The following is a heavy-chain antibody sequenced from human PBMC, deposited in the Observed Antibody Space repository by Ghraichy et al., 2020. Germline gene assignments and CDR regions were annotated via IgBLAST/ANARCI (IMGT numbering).Heavy chain of an antibody. V-gene: IGHV1-18*04. D-gene: IGHD1-26*01. CDR1: GYTFTSYV. CDR2: ISAYNGNT. CDR3: ARGTLYSGSYYVNYYYYGMDV. Sequence: ASVKVSCKTAGYTFTSYVTRWVRQCRGQGLEWMGWISAYNGNTNYAQKLQGRVTMTTDTSTSTAYMELRSLRSDDTAVYYCARGTLYSGSYYVNYYYYGMDVWGQVTIVIVSS. J-gene: IGHJ6*02.